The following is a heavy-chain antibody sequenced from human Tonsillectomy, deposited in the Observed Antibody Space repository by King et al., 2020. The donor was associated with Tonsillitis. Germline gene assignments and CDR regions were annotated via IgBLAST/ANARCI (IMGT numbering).Heavy chain of an antibody. J-gene: IGHJ3*02. CDR1: GFTFSDHY. CDR2: ISRSSSYT. D-gene: IGHD3/OR15-3a*01. CDR3: ARDSSNMDDDAFDI. V-gene: IGHV3-11*06. Sequence: VQLVESGGGLVKPGGSLRLSCAASGFTFSDHYMNWIRQAPGKGLEWVSYISRSSSYTNYADSVKGRFTISRDNAKNSLYLQMNSLRAEDTAVYYCARDSSNMDDDAFDIWGQGTMVTVSS.